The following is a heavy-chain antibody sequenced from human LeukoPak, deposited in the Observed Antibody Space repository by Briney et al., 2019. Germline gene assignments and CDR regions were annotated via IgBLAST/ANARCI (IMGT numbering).Heavy chain of an antibody. D-gene: IGHD1-26*01. Sequence: GGSLRLSCAASGFTFSTYWMSWVRQAPGKGLEWVANIKQDGSEKYYVDSVKGRFTTSRDNAKNSVYLEMNSLRAEDTAVYYCAREFTTWELPFFDYWGQGKLVTVSS. V-gene: IGHV3-7*01. CDR3: AREFTTWELPFFDY. J-gene: IGHJ4*02. CDR2: IKQDGSEK. CDR1: GFTFSTYW.